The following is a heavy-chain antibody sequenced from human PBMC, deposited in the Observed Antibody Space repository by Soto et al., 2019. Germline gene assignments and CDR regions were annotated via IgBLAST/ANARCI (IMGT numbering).Heavy chain of an antibody. CDR3: ARGQQPPGARYYFYYGFDV. D-gene: IGHD3-10*01. Sequence: QLQLQESGSGLVKPSETLSLTCVVSGGSISSSGAYSWSWIRQPPGKGLEWIGYIYYSGSTYYNPSLKSRVAISLDRSKNQFSLRLNSVTAADTAVYFCARGQQPPGARYYFYYGFDVWGRGTTVTVS. V-gene: IGHV4-30-2*01. CDR1: GGSISSSGAYS. CDR2: IYYSGST. J-gene: IGHJ6*02.